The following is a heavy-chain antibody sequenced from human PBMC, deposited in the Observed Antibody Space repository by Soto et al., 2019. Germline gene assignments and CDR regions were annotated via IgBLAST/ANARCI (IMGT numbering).Heavy chain of an antibody. V-gene: IGHV3-33*01. D-gene: IGHD6-19*01. Sequence: PGGSLRLSCAASGFTFSSYGMHWVRQAPGKGLEWVAVIWYDGSNKYYADSVKGRFTISRVNSKNTLYLQMNSLRAEDTAVYYCARVPYIAVAGTGTPGGVDYWGQGTLVTVSS. CDR2: IWYDGSNK. CDR1: GFTFSSYG. CDR3: ARVPYIAVAGTGTPGGVDY. J-gene: IGHJ4*02.